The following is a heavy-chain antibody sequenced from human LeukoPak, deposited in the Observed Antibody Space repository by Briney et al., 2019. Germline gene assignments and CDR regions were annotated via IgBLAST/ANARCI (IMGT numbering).Heavy chain of an antibody. Sequence: SETLSLTCTVSGGSISSYYWSWIRQPPGKGLEWIGYIYYSGSTNYNPSLKSRVTISVDTSKNQFSLKLSSVTAADTAVYYCARVRGYSYGPYYYHYMDVWGKGTTVTVSS. CDR2: IYYSGST. D-gene: IGHD5-18*01. CDR3: ARVRGYSYGPYYYHYMDV. V-gene: IGHV4-59*01. CDR1: GGSISSYY. J-gene: IGHJ6*03.